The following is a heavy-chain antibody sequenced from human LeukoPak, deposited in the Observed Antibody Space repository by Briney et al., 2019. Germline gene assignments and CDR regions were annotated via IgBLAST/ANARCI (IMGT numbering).Heavy chain of an antibody. J-gene: IGHJ4*02. CDR2: IYYSGST. V-gene: IGHV4-39*07. CDR3: ARGALLWFGAEMEYYFDY. D-gene: IGHD3-10*01. CDR1: GGSISSSRYY. Sequence: SETLSLTCTVSGGSISSSRYYWGWIRQPPGKWLEWIGSIYYSGSTYYNPSLKSRVTISVDTSKNQFSLSLRSVTAADTAVYYCARGALLWFGAEMEYYFDYWGQGTPLTVSS.